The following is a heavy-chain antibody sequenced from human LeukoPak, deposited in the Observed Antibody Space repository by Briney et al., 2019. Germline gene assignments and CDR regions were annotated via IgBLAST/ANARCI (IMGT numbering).Heavy chain of an antibody. CDR3: ARQSQPNWFDP. V-gene: IGHV4-30-2*03. D-gene: IGHD1-1*01. CDR2: IYHSGST. CDR1: GGSISSGGYS. J-gene: IGHJ5*02. Sequence: SQTLSLTCAVSGGSISSGGYSWSWIRQPPGKGLEWIGYIYHSGSTYYNPSLKSRVTISVDTSKNQFSLKLSSVTAADTAVYYCARQSQPNWFDPWGQGTLVTVSS.